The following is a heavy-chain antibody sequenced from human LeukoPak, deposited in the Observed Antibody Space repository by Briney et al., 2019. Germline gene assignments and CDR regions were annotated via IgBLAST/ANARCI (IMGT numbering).Heavy chain of an antibody. J-gene: IGHJ4*02. CDR2: VDPEDGET. CDR1: GYTFTDYY. Sequence: ATVKISCKASGYTFTDYYMHWVQQAPGKGLEWMGLVDPEDGETIYAEKFQGRVTITADTSTDTAYMELSSLRSEDTAVYYCARVLRFLEWPFDYWGQGTLVTVSS. V-gene: IGHV1-69-2*01. D-gene: IGHD3-3*01. CDR3: ARVLRFLEWPFDY.